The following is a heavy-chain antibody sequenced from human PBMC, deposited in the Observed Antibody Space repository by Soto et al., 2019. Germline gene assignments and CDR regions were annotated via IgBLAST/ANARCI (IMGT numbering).Heavy chain of an antibody. J-gene: IGHJ4*02. CDR3: ARAAWYSSGWYYFYH. D-gene: IGHD6-19*01. Sequence: QVQLVQSGAEVKKPGASVKVSCKASGYSFSNYGICWVRQAPGQGLEWMGWTSAYRGNTNYAQNLQGRVTMTTDTSTSTAYMELRSLRSDDTAVYYCARAAWYSSGWYYFYHWGQGTLVTVSS. CDR1: GYSFSNYG. CDR2: TSAYRGNT. V-gene: IGHV1-18*04.